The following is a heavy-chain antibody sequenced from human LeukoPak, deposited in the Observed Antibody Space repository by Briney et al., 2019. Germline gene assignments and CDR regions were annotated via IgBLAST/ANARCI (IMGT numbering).Heavy chain of an antibody. J-gene: IGHJ6*02. Sequence: PSETLSLTCTASGGSISSYYWSWIRQPPGKGLEWIGSIYYSGSTYYNPSLKSRVTISVDTSKNQFSLKLSSVTAADTAVYYCARAGYSYDMDVWGQGTTVTVSS. CDR1: GGSISSYY. CDR3: ARAGYSYDMDV. V-gene: IGHV4-39*01. CDR2: IYYSGST. D-gene: IGHD5-18*01.